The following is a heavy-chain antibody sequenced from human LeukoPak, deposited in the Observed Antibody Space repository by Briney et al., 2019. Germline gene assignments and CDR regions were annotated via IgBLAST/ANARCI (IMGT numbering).Heavy chain of an antibody. Sequence: ASVKVSCKASGGTFSSYAISWVRQAPGQGLEWMGGIIPIFGTANYAQKFQGRVTITADESTRTAYMELSSLRSEDTAVYYCAREDFYDSGSNDYWGQGTLVTVSS. CDR1: GGTFSSYA. J-gene: IGHJ4*02. CDR3: AREDFYDSGSNDY. V-gene: IGHV1-69*13. CDR2: IIPIFGTA. D-gene: IGHD3-22*01.